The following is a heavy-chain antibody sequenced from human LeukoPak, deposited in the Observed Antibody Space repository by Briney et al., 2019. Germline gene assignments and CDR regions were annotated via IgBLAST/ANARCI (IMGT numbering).Heavy chain of an antibody. CDR2: ISSSSSYI. D-gene: IGHD3-10*01. CDR1: GFDFNSHS. Sequence: GGSLRLSCAASGFDFNSHSMNWVRQAPGKGLEWVSSISSSSSYIYYADSVKGRFTISRDNAKNSLYLQMNSLRAEDTAVYYCARDWYYYGSGSYYGPIMDYYYGMDVWGQGTTVTVSS. CDR3: ARDWYYYGSGSYYGPIMDYYYGMDV. J-gene: IGHJ6*02. V-gene: IGHV3-21*01.